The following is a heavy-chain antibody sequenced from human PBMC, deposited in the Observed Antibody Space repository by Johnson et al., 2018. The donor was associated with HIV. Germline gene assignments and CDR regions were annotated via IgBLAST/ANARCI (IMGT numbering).Heavy chain of an antibody. J-gene: IGHJ3*02. CDR1: GFTFNNYA. CDR2: ISGTGGNT. CDR3: ARSPPSYGSGSYLGLDAFDI. D-gene: IGHD3-10*01. V-gene: IGHV3-23*04. Sequence: VQLVESGGGVVQPGTSLRLSCAASGFTFNNYAMNWVRQVPGKGLEWVSGISGTGGNTYYTESVKGRFTISRDNSKNTLYLQMNSLRAEDTAVYYCARSPPSYGSGSYLGLDAFDIWGKGTMVTVSS.